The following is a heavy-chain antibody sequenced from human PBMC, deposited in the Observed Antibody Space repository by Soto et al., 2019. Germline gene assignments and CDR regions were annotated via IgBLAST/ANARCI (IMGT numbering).Heavy chain of an antibody. J-gene: IGHJ4*02. CDR1: GDTFNSYL. D-gene: IGHD7-27*01. CDR2: IIPIIRVT. V-gene: IGHV1-69*17. Sequence: QVQLVQSGAEVKRPGSSVKVSCESSGDTFNSYLISWVRQAPGQGLEWMGGIIPIIRVTHYAQRFQGRVTMSALSSTGTAYMELTNLGFEDTALYYCARESLGAKGADHWGQGTLVNVSS. CDR3: ARESLGAKGADH.